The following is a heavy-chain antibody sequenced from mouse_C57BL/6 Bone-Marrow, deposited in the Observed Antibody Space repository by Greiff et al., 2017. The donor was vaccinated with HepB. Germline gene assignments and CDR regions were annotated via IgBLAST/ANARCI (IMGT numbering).Heavy chain of an antibody. V-gene: IGHV7-3*01. J-gene: IGHJ3*01. CDR1: GFTFTDYY. CDR2: IRNKANGYTT. CDR3: ARPYYYGSSSYAY. D-gene: IGHD1-1*01. Sequence: DVQLVESGGGLVQPGGSLSLSCAASGFTFTDYYMSWVRQPPGKALEWLGFIRNKANGYTTEYSASVKGRFTISRDNSQSILYLQMNALRAEDSATYYCARPYYYGSSSYAYWGQGTLVTVSA.